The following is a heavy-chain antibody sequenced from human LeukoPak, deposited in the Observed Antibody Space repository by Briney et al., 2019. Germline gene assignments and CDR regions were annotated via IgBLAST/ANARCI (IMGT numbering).Heavy chain of an antibody. CDR2: INHSGSA. V-gene: IGHV4-34*01. CDR1: GGSFSGYY. J-gene: IGHJ6*03. D-gene: IGHD3-22*01. CDR3: ARLVRYYYDSSGYRYYYYMDV. Sequence: PSETLSLTCAVYGGSFSGYYWSWIRQPPGKGLEWIGEINHSGSANYNPSLKSRVTISVDTSKNQFSLKLSSVTAADTAVYYCARLVRYYYDSSGYRYYYYMDVWGKGTTVTISS.